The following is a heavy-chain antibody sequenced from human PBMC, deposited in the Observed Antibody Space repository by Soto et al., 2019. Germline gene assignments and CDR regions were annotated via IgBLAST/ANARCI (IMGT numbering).Heavy chain of an antibody. CDR2: FSGGGDAT. CDR3: ARKVVGSTSRPDYWYFDL. V-gene: IGHV3-23*01. D-gene: IGHD2-21*01. CDR1: GFTFINYA. J-gene: IGHJ2*01. Sequence: EVQLLESGGDSVQPGGSVRLSCAGSGFTFINYAMNWVRQAPGKGLEWVSTFSGGGDATFCADSVRGRFTFSRDKSKNTVTLQMNSLAVHGTAVYYCARKVVGSTSRPDYWYFDLWGRGTLVNVSS.